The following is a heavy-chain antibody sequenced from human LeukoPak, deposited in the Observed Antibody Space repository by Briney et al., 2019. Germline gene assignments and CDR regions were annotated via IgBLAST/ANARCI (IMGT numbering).Heavy chain of an antibody. D-gene: IGHD2-15*01. J-gene: IGHJ4*02. CDR2: IYYSGST. Sequence: ASETLSLTCTVSGGSISSYYWSWIRQPPGKGLEWIGYIYYSGSTNYNPSLKSRVTISVDTSKNQFSLKLSSVTAADTAVYYCARTGGSGTVDYWGQGTLVTVSS. CDR1: GGSISSYY. V-gene: IGHV4-59*01. CDR3: ARTGGSGTVDY.